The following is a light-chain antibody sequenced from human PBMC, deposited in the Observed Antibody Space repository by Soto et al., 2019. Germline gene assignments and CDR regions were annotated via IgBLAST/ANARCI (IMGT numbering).Light chain of an antibody. CDR1: ALPKQY. CDR2: KDS. J-gene: IGLJ3*02. V-gene: IGLV3-25*03. CDR3: QSAERV. Sequence: SYELTQPPSVSVSPGQTARITCSGDALPKQYAYWYQQKLGQDPVVVIYKDSERSSGIPERFSGSSSGTTVTLTISGVQVEDEADYYCQSAERVFGGGTKLTVL.